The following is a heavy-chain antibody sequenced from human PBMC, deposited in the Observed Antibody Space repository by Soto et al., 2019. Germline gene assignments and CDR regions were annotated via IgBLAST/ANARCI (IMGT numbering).Heavy chain of an antibody. CDR2: ISSSSSYI. J-gene: IGHJ5*02. CDR3: AKQMTTVTPNWFDP. D-gene: IGHD4-4*01. Sequence: GGSLRLSCAASGFTFSNYGMSWVRQAPGKGLEWVSSISSSSSYIYYADSVKGRFTISRDNAKNSLYLQMNSLRAEDTAVYYCAKQMTTVTPNWFDPWGQGTLVTVSS. CDR1: GFTFSNYG. V-gene: IGHV3-21*01.